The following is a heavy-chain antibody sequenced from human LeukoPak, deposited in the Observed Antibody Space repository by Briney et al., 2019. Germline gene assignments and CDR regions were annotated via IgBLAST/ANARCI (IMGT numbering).Heavy chain of an antibody. Sequence: GGSLRLSCAASGFTFSDYYMSWIRQAPGKGLEWISYISSSSGSTIYYADSVKGRFTISRDNAKNSLYLQMNSLRAEDTAVYYCAKDYSRRIAAAGIDPWGQGTLVTVSS. J-gene: IGHJ5*02. CDR2: ISSSSGSTI. CDR3: AKDYSRRIAAAGIDP. CDR1: GFTFSDYY. D-gene: IGHD6-13*01. V-gene: IGHV3-11*04.